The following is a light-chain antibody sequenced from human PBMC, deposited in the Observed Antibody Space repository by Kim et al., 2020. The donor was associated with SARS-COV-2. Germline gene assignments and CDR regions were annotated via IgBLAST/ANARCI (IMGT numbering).Light chain of an antibody. J-gene: IGKJ1*01. CDR2: GAS. CDR1: QRISTY. V-gene: IGKV1-8*01. CDR3: QQYYSFPWT. Sequence: ASLGDTVTIICRATQRISTYVAWYQQKPGKAPNLLIYGASTLHSGVPSRFGGSGSGTDFTLTISTLQSEDFATYYCQQYYSFPWTFGQGTKVDIK.